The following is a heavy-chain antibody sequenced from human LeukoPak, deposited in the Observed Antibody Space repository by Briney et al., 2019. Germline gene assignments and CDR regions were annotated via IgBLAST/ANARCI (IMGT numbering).Heavy chain of an antibody. J-gene: IGHJ4*02. V-gene: IGHV3-48*01. CDR3: ARTPNWNVVY. D-gene: IGHD1-20*01. CDR2: ISSSSSTI. CDR1: GFTFSSYS. Sequence: PGGSLRLSCAASGFTFSSYSMNWVRQAPGKGREWVSYISSSSSTIYYADSVKGRFTISRDNAKNSLYLQMNSLRAEDTAVYYCARTPNWNVVYWGQGTLVTVSS.